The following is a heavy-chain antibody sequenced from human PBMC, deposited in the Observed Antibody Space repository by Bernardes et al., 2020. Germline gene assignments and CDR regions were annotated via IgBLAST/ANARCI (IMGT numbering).Heavy chain of an antibody. V-gene: IGHV4-39*01. CDR1: VDSSRANAYL. J-gene: IGHJ4*02. CDR2: LSYGGTP. Sequence: SETMSPTCAVCVDSSRANAYLRAWVREPPGMGREWLGSLSYGGTPPHIPPRNSPVTISVDRSKNQFSLQLSPVPAADTAVYYCALTTDELATITDFDYLSQETLVTVSS. CDR3: ALTTDELATITDFDY. D-gene: IGHD5-12*01.